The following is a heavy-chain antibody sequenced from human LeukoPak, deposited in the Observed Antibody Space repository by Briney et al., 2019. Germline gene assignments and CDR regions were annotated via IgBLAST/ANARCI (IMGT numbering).Heavy chain of an antibody. Sequence: PGGSLRLSCAASGFTFSTYWMHWVRQAPGKGLVWVSGIKPDVPSTNYADSVKGRFTISRDNAKNTLFLQMNSLRAEDTAVYYCARSRFCTSGGCYYDFWGQGILVTVSS. J-gene: IGHJ4*02. CDR2: IKPDVPST. V-gene: IGHV3-74*01. D-gene: IGHD2-8*01. CDR1: GFTFSTYW. CDR3: ARSRFCTSGGCYYDF.